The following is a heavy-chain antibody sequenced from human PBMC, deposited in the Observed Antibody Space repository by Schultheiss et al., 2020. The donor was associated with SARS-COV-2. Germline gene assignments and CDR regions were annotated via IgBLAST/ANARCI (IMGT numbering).Heavy chain of an antibody. V-gene: IGHV3-74*01. CDR1: GFTFSTYW. CDR2: INSDGSST. D-gene: IGHD6-19*01. Sequence: GGSLRLSCAASGFTFSTYWMHWVRQAPGKGLVWVSRINSDGSSTSYADSVKGRFTISRDNAKNTLYLQMNSLRAEDTAVYYCARDHGHSSGWDEYYFDYWGQGTLVTVSS. J-gene: IGHJ4*02. CDR3: ARDHGHSSGWDEYYFDY.